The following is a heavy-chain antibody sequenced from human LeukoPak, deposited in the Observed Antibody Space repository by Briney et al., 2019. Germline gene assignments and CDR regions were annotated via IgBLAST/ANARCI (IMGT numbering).Heavy chain of an antibody. CDR3: AKDTRELMGPFDY. Sequence: GGSLRLSCAASGFTFSSYSMNWVRQAPGKGLEWVSAISGSGGSTYYADSVKGRFTISRGNSKNTLYLQMNSLRAEDTAVYYCAKDTRELMGPFDYWGQGTLVTVSS. J-gene: IGHJ4*02. V-gene: IGHV3-23*01. CDR1: GFTFSSYS. D-gene: IGHD1-26*01. CDR2: ISGSGGST.